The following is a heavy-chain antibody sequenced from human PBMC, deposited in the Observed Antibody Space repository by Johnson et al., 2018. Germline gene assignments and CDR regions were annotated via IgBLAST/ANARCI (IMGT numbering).Heavy chain of an antibody. D-gene: IGHD6-19*01. CDR2: ISLNSGII. J-gene: IGHJ6*02. CDR1: GFTFDDYA. CDR3: TRGAGYSSGWYADQFYYYGMDV. V-gene: IGHV3-9*01. Sequence: VQLVQSGGGLVQPGRSLRLSCAASGFTFDDYAMHWVRQAPGKGLEWVSGISLNSGIIGYADSVKGRFTLSRDNAKNSLYLQMNSLRAEDTAVYYCTRGAGYSSGWYADQFYYYGMDVWGQGTTVTVSS.